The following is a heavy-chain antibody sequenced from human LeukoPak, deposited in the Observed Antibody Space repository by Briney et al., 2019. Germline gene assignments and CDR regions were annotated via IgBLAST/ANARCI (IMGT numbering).Heavy chain of an antibody. CDR3: ARENVILAYGMDV. CDR1: GGSISSGGYY. CDR2: IYYSGST. D-gene: IGHD3/OR15-3a*01. J-gene: IGHJ6*02. V-gene: IGHV4-31*03. Sequence: SQTLSLTCTVSGGSISSGGYYWSWIRQHPGKGLEWIGYIYYSGSTYYNPSLKSRVTISVDTSKNQFSLKLSSVTAADTAVYYCARENVILAYGMDVWGQGTMVTVSS.